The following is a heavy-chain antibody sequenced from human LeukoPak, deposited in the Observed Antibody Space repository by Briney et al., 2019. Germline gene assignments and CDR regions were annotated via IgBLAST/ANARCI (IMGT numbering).Heavy chain of an antibody. J-gene: IGHJ4*02. CDR2: ISGSGGST. Sequence: GGSLRLSCTSFGFTFSSYAMSWVRQAPGTGLELVSAISGSGGSTYYADSVKGRFTISRDNSKNTLYLQMNSLRAEDTAVYYCAKDRLQWLGKGSDYWGQGTLVTVSS. D-gene: IGHD6-19*01. CDR1: GFTFSSYA. V-gene: IGHV3-23*01. CDR3: AKDRLQWLGKGSDY.